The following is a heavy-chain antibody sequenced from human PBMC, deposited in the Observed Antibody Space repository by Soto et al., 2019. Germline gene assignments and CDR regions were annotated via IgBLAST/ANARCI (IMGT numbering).Heavy chain of an antibody. CDR1: GYSFTIYY. J-gene: IGHJ4*02. CDR2: INPSGGST. CDR3: ARRRDAYAPFAY. D-gene: IGHD2-2*01. Sequence: ASVKVSCKASGYSFTIYYIHWVLQAPGQGLEWMGLINPSGGSTNYAQKFQGRLTMTRDTSTSTVYMELSTLTSEDTAVHYCARRRDAYAPFAYGGRGTLVTVSS. V-gene: IGHV1-46*03.